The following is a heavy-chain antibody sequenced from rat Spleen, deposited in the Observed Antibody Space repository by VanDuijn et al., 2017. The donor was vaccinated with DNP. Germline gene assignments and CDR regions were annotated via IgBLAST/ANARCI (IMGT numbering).Heavy chain of an antibody. CDR1: GFTFSDYY. J-gene: IGHJ2*01. CDR2: IIYDSTST. D-gene: IGHD1-9*01. V-gene: IGHV5-29*01. CDR3: VRHHVPYYGYTFYFDS. Sequence: EVQLVESGGGLVQPGRSLKLSCAVSGFTFSDYYMAWVRQAPAKGLEWVATIIYDSTSTFYRDSVKGRFTISKDDAKSTLNLQMDSLRSEDTATYYCVRHHVPYYGYTFYFDSWGQGVMVTVSS.